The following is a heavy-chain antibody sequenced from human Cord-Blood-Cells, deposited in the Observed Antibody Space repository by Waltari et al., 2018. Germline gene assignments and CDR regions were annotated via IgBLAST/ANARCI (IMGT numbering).Heavy chain of an antibody. CDR1: GYTFTSYD. CDR2: MNPNSGNT. J-gene: IGHJ4*02. V-gene: IGHV1-8*01. CDR3: ALVGYSSSWYYFDY. Sequence: QVQLVQSGAEVKKPGASVKVSCKASGYTFTSYDINWVRQATGQGLEWMGWMNPNSGNTCYAQKFQGRVTMTRNTSIITAYMELSSLRSEDTAVYYCALVGYSSSWYYFDYWGQGTLVTVSS. D-gene: IGHD6-13*01.